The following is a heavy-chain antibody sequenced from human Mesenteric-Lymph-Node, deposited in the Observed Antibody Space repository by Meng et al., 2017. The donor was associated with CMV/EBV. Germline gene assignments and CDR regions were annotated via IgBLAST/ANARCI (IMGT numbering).Heavy chain of an antibody. CDR1: GFTFSRYA. V-gene: IGHV3-21*01. CDR2: ISSSSGYI. D-gene: IGHD6-6*01. J-gene: IGHJ6*02. Sequence: GESLKISCAASGFTFSRYAMIWVRQAPGKGLEWVSCISSSSGYIYYADSVKGRFTISRDNSKNTLYLQMNSLRAEDTAVYYCAREMYSSSSSFRAHYYYGMDVWGQGTTVTVSS. CDR3: AREMYSSSSSFRAHYYYGMDV.